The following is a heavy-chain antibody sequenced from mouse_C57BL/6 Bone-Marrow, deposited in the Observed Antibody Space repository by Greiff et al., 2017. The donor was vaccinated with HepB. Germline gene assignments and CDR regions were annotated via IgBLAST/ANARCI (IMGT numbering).Heavy chain of an antibody. CDR2: INPNNGGT. D-gene: IGHD3-1*01. V-gene: IGHV1-26*01. Sequence: VQLQQSGPELVKPGASVKISCKASGYTFTDYYMNWVKQSHGKSLEWIGDINPNNGGTSYNQKFKGKATLTVDKSSSTAYMELRSLTSEDSAVYYCARGGYRAMDYWGQGTSVTVSS. CDR3: ARGGYRAMDY. J-gene: IGHJ4*01. CDR1: GYTFTDYY.